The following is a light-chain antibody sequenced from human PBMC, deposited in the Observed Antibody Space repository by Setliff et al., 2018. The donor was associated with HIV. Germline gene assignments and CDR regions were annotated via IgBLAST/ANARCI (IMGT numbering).Light chain of an antibody. CDR3: CSYAGNYTYV. J-gene: IGLJ1*01. V-gene: IGLV2-11*01. CDR2: DVS. CDR1: SSDVGGYNY. Sequence: QSALAQPRSVSGSPGQSVTTSCTGTSSDVGGYNYVSWYRQHPGKAPKLMIYDVSKRPSGVPDRFSGSKSGNTASLTISGLQAEDEADYYCCSYAGNYTYVFGTGTKVTVL.